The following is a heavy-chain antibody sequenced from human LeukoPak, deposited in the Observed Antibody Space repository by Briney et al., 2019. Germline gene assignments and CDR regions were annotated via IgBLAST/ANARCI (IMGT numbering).Heavy chain of an antibody. CDR2: VSGSGGST. V-gene: IGHV3-23*01. D-gene: IGHD3-10*01. CDR1: GFTFSSYA. Sequence: GGSLRLSCAASGFTFSSYAMHWVRQAPGKGLEWVSAVSGSGGSTYYADSVKGRFTISRDNSKNTLYLQMDSLRAEDTAVYYCAAEGSADAFDIWGQGTMVTVSS. J-gene: IGHJ3*02. CDR3: AAEGSADAFDI.